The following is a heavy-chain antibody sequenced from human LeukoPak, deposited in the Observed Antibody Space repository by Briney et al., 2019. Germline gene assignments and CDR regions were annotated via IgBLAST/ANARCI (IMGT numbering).Heavy chain of an antibody. CDR1: GGSFSGYY. CDR3: ARAAGDRRFDY. Sequence: SETLSLTCAVYGGSFSGYYWSWIRQPPGKGLGWIGEINHSGSTNYNPSLKSRVTISVDTSKNQFSLKLSSVTAADTAVYYCARAAGDRRFDYWGQGTLVTVSS. J-gene: IGHJ4*02. D-gene: IGHD2-21*01. V-gene: IGHV4-34*01. CDR2: INHSGST.